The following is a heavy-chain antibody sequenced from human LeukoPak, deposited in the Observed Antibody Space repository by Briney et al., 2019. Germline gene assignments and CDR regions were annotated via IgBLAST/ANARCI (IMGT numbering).Heavy chain of an antibody. Sequence: PSESLSLTCTVSGGSISSSSYSWGWIRQPPGKGLEWIGRIYYSGSTYYNPSLKSRVTISVDTSKNQFSLKLSSVTAADTAVYYCARGGMSNGYVEDAFDIWGLGTMVTVSS. CDR1: GGSISSSSYS. V-gene: IGHV4-39*01. CDR2: IYYSGST. CDR3: ARGGMSNGYVEDAFDI. J-gene: IGHJ3*02. D-gene: IGHD5-12*01.